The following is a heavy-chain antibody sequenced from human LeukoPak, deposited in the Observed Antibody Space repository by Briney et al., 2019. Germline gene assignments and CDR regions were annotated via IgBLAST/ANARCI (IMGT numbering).Heavy chain of an antibody. J-gene: IGHJ4*02. CDR3: AGAASPYSSRLDY. Sequence: SETLSLTRSVSGGSISRHYWSRVRQPAGKGLEWMGCIYTSGSTSYNPSLKSRVTMSVHTSKNQFSLELSSVTGTDTAVYYCAGAASPYSSRLDYWGQGPLVNVPS. D-gene: IGHD6-13*01. V-gene: IGHV4-4*07. CDR1: GGSISRHY. CDR2: IYTSGST.